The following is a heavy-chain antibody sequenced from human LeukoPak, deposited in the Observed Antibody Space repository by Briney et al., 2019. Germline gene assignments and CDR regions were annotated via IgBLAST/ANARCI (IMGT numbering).Heavy chain of an antibody. CDR1: GGSISSSSYY. V-gene: IGHV4-61*05. Sequence: SETLSLTCTVSGGSISSSSYYWGWIRQPPGKGLEWIGYIYYSGSTNYNPSLKSRVTISVDTSKNQFSLRLSSVTAADTAVYYCARQRTVAAAAIWGQGTLVTVSS. J-gene: IGHJ4*02. CDR3: ARQRTVAAAAI. D-gene: IGHD6-13*01. CDR2: IYYSGST.